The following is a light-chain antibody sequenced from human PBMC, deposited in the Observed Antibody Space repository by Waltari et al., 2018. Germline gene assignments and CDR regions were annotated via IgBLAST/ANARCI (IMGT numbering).Light chain of an antibody. J-gene: IGKJ4*01. Sequence: DIQLTQSPSSVSASVGDTVTIACRASQAISNKLAWYQQKAGKAPKLRIFAASTLQGGVPSRFSGSGSGTDFTLTINSLQPEDFATYYCQEANSFPRATFGGGTKVEIK. V-gene: IGKV1-12*01. CDR2: AAS. CDR1: QAISNK. CDR3: QEANSFPRAT.